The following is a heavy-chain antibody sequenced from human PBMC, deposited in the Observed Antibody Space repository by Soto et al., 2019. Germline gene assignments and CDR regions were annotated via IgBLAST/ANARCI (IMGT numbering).Heavy chain of an antibody. CDR3: ARDKITGLFDY. CDR1: GGSFSRYY. J-gene: IGHJ4*02. D-gene: IGHD2-8*02. V-gene: IGHV4-34*01. CDR2: INHSGST. Sequence: PSETLSLTFAGYGGSFSRYYWTWIRQPPGTGLEWIGEINHSGSTNYNPSLKSRVTISVDTSKNQFSLKLTSVTAADTAVYYCARDKITGLFDYWGQGTLVTVS.